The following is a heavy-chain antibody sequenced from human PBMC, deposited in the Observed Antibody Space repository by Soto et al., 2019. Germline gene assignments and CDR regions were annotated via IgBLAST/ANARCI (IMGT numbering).Heavy chain of an antibody. CDR1: GASIISENW. CDR2: IHHTGST. Sequence: QVQLQESGPGLVKPSGTLSLTCAVSGASIISENWWTWVRQSPGKGLEWIGEIHHTGSTTYNPSLDSRVTMSVDKSKNHFSLILSSVTAADTALYYCAKSWELQRCFASWGQGTLVTVSS. D-gene: IGHD1-26*01. V-gene: IGHV4-4*02. CDR3: AKSWELQRCFAS. J-gene: IGHJ4*02.